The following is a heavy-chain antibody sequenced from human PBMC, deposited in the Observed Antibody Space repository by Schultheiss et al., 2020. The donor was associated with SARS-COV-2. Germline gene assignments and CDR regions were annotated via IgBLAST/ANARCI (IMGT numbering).Heavy chain of an antibody. CDR2: IYYSGST. CDR3: ARAKGLGYGSGKRYYYYGMDV. V-gene: IGHV4-39*07. CDR1: GGSISSYY. D-gene: IGHD3-10*01. Sequence: SETLSLTCTVSGGSISSYYWGWIRQPPGKGLEWIGSIYYSGSTNYNPSLKSRVTISVDTSKNQFSLKLSSVTAADTAVYYCARAKGLGYGSGKRYYYYGMDVWGQGTTVTVSS. J-gene: IGHJ6*02.